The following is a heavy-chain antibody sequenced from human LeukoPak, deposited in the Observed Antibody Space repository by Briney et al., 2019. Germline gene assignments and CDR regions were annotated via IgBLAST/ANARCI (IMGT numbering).Heavy chain of an antibody. CDR2: IYYSGST. D-gene: IGHD3-10*01. V-gene: IGHV4-39*07. CDR1: GGSISSSSYY. J-gene: IGHJ4*02. CDR3: ARAKRPQGVTMVRGVREYFDY. Sequence: SETLSLTCTVSGGSISSSSYYWSWIRQPPGKGLEWIGSIYYSGSTYYNPSLKSRVTISVDTSKNQFSLKLSSVTAADTAVYYCARAKRPQGVTMVRGVREYFDYWGQGTLVTVSS.